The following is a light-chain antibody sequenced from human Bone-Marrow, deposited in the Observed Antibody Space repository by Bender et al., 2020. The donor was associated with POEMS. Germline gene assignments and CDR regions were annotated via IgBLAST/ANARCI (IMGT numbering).Light chain of an antibody. CDR3: QSYDNSLGGWV. CDR2: DVS. Sequence: QSALTQPASVSGSPGQSITISCTGTSSDVGDYNFVSWYQKHPGKPHKLIIFDVSNRPSEVSNRFSGSKSGNTASLTISGLQAEDEGDYYCQSYDNSLGGWVFGGGTKLTVL. V-gene: IGLV2-14*03. CDR1: SSDVGDYNF. J-gene: IGLJ3*02.